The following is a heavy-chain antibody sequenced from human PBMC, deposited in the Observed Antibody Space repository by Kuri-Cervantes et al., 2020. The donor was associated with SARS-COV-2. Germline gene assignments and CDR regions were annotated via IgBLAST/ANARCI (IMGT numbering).Heavy chain of an antibody. CDR2: ISSSSSTI. V-gene: IGHV3-48*02. Sequence: GESLKLSCAASGFNFSSYCMNWVRQAPGKGVEWVSYISSSSSTIYYADYGKGRFTTSRDNAKNSLYLQMNSLRDEDTAVYYCARGVYEEWEQPGEDYWGQGTLVTVSS. J-gene: IGHJ4*02. D-gene: IGHD1-26*01. CDR3: ARGVYEEWEQPGEDY. CDR1: GFNFSSYC.